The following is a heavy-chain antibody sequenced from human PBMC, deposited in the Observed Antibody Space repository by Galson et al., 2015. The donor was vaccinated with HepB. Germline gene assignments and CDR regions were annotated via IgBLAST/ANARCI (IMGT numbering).Heavy chain of an antibody. J-gene: IGHJ5*02. D-gene: IGHD2/OR15-2a*01. V-gene: IGHV5-51*03. CDR3: ARPPFA. CDR1: GYSFNTHW. CDR2: VYPGDSAT. Sequence: QSGAEVKPPGQSLKISCKGSGYSFNTHWIGWVRQMPGKGLEWMGIVYPGDSATRYSPSFQGQVTISVDKSISTAYLQWSSLRTSDTAMYYCARPPFAWGQGTLVTVSS.